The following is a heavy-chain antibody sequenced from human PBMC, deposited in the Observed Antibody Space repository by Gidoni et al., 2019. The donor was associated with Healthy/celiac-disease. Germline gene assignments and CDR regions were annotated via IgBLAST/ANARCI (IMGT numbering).Heavy chain of an antibody. J-gene: IGHJ4*02. Sequence: QLQLQESGPGLVKPSETLSLTCTVAGGSLSSSRYYWGWIRQPPGKGLAWIGSIYYSGSTYFNPSLKSRVTISVDTSKNQFSLKLSSVTAADTAVYYCARQTGRHLLGTWIQLWWAFDYWGQGTLVTVSS. V-gene: IGHV4-39*01. CDR1: GGSLSSSRYY. CDR3: ARQTGRHLLGTWIQLWWAFDY. D-gene: IGHD5-18*01. CDR2: IYYSGST.